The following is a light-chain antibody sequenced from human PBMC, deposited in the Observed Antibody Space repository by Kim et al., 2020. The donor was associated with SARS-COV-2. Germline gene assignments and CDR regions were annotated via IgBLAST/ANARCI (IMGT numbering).Light chain of an antibody. Sequence: DIQMTQSPSSLSASVGDRVTITCRANQGISNYLAWYQQKPGKVPKLLIYLASTLQSGVPSRFSGSGSGTDFTLTISGLQPEDVATYYCQKYDSAPLTFGGGTKVDIK. CDR1: QGISNY. V-gene: IGKV1-27*01. CDR2: LAS. CDR3: QKYDSAPLT. J-gene: IGKJ4*01.